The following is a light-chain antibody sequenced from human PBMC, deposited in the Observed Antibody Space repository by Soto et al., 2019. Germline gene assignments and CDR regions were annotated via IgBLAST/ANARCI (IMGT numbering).Light chain of an antibody. CDR3: CSYAGSYFFV. CDR2: DVT. V-gene: IGLV2-11*01. Sequence: QSVLTQPRSVSGSPGQSVTISRTGTSSDVGAYNYVSWYQQHPGKAPKLILYDVTKRPSGVPDRFAGSKSGNTASLTISGLQAEDEADYHCCSYAGSYFFVFGTGTKLTVL. J-gene: IGLJ1*01. CDR1: SSDVGAYNY.